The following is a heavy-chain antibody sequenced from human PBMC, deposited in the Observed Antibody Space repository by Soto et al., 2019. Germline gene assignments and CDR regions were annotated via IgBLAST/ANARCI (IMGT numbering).Heavy chain of an antibody. V-gene: IGHV1-8*01. Sequence: ASVQVSCQPSGYTFTNYDIHWVRQATGQGLEWIGWMSPNSGRTGFAQRFQDRVNMTSNPSISTAYLHLASLTSEDTAVYYCARGLDFWSGYSRADSWGQGTLVTVSS. CDR3: ARGLDFWSGYSRADS. CDR1: GYTFTNYD. CDR2: MSPNSGRT. D-gene: IGHD3-3*01. J-gene: IGHJ4*02.